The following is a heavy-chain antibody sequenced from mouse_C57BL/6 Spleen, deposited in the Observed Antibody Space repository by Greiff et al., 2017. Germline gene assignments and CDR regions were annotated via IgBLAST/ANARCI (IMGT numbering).Heavy chain of an antibody. V-gene: IGHV1-81*01. CDR3: ASNYYGSSYGWYFDV. CDR2: IYPRSGNT. Sequence: QVQLQQSGAELARPGASVKLSCKASGYTFTSYGISWVKQRTGQGLEWIGEIYPRSGNTYYNEKFKGKATLTADKSSSTAYMELRSLTSEDSAVYFCASNYYGSSYGWYFDVWGTGTTVTVSS. CDR1: GYTFTSYG. D-gene: IGHD1-1*01. J-gene: IGHJ1*03.